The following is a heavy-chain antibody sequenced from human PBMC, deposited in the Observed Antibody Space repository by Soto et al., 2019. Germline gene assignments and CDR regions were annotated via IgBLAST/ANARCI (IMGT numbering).Heavy chain of an antibody. CDR1: GFTFSSYE. J-gene: IGHJ6*02. CDR2: ISSSGSTI. Sequence: PGESLKISCAASGFTFSSYEMNWVRQAPGKGLEWVSYISSSGSTIYYADSVKGRFTISRDNAKNSLYLQMNSLRAEDTAVYYCARDGVVGAGRYYYYGMDVWGQGTTVTVSS. CDR3: ARDGVVGAGRYYYYGMDV. D-gene: IGHD1-26*01. V-gene: IGHV3-48*03.